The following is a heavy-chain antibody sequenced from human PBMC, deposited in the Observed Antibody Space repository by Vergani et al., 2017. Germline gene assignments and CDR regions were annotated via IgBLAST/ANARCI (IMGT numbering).Heavy chain of an antibody. CDR2: ISSSSSYT. J-gene: IGHJ4*02. Sequence: QVQLVESGGGLVKPGGSLRLSCAASGFTFSDYYMSWIRQAPGKGLEWVSYISSSSSYTNYADSVKGRFTIYRENAKNSLYLQMNRLRAEDTAVYYCARVSYDSSGYYNTEYYFDYWGQGTLVTVSS. CDR3: ARVSYDSSGYYNTEYYFDY. V-gene: IGHV3-11*06. CDR1: GFTFSDYY. D-gene: IGHD3-22*01.